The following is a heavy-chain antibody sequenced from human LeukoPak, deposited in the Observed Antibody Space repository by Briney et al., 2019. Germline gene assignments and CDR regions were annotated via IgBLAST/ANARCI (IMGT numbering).Heavy chain of an antibody. J-gene: IGHJ5*02. D-gene: IGHD5-18*01. CDR3: ARGRPLWSRSLGWFDP. CDR2: INHSGST. Sequence: SETLSLTCAVYGGSFSGYYWSRIRQPPGKGLEWIGEINHSGSTNYNPSLKSRVTISVDTSKNQFSLKLSSVTAADTAVYYCARGRPLWSRSLGWFDPWGQGTLVTVSS. V-gene: IGHV4-34*01. CDR1: GGSFSGYY.